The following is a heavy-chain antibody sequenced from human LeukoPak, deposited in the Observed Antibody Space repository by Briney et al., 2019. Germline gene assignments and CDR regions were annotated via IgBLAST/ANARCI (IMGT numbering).Heavy chain of an antibody. CDR2: IASDGSST. CDR3: ARPLKKFTIFNFDY. D-gene: IGHD3-9*01. J-gene: IGHJ4*02. Sequence: GGSLRLSCAASGFTFSSYWMNWVRQAPGKGLVWVSRIASDGSSTTYADSVKGRFTISRDNSKNTLYLQMNSLRAEDTAVYYCARPLKKFTIFNFDYWGQGTLVTVSS. V-gene: IGHV3-74*01. CDR1: GFTFSSYW.